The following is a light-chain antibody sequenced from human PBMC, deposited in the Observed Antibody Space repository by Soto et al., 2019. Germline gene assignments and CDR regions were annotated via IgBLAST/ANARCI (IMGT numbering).Light chain of an antibody. V-gene: IGKV3D-20*02. CDR2: GAS. J-gene: IGKJ5*01. CDR1: QSVSSSY. Sequence: EIALTQSPGTLSLSPGERATLSCRASQSVSSSYLAWYQQKPGQAPRLLIYGASNRATGIPARFSGSGSGTDFTLTISSLEPEDFAVYYCQQRSNWPPKITFGQGTRLEIK. CDR3: QQRSNWPPKIT.